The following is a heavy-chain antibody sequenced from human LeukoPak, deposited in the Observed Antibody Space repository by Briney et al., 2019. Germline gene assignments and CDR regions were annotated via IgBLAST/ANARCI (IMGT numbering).Heavy chain of an antibody. CDR1: GFTFSSYA. Sequence: GSLRLSCAASGFTFSSYAMSWVRQPPGKGLEWIGSIYYSGSTYYNPSLKSRVTISVDTSKNQFSLKLSSVTAADTAVYYCASIAVAGTWDDWGQGTLVTVSS. D-gene: IGHD6-19*01. V-gene: IGHV4-38-2*01. J-gene: IGHJ4*02. CDR2: IYYSGST. CDR3: ASIAVAGTWDD.